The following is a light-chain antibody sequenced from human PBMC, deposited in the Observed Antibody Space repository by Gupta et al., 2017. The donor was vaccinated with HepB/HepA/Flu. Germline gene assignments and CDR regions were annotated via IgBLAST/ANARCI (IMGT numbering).Light chain of an antibody. CDR2: DAS. J-gene: IGKJ4*01. CDR3: QQRCDWPLT. Sequence: EIVLTQSPATLCLSPGERATLACRASQSISSLLAWYQQKPGQAPRLLISDASSRATGIPARFSGSGSGTEFTLTISSLEPEDFAVYYCQQRCDWPLTFGGGTKVEIK. CDR1: QSISSL. V-gene: IGKV3-11*01.